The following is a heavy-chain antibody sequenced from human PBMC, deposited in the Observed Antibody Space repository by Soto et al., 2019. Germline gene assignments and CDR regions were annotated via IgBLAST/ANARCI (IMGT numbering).Heavy chain of an antibody. CDR1: GFTFSSYS. J-gene: IGHJ4*02. CDR2: ISSSSSYI. Sequence: EVQLVESGGGLVKPGGSLRLSCAASGFTFSSYSMNWVRQAPGKGLEWVSSISSSSSYIYYADSVKGRFTISRDNAKNSLYLQMNSLRAEDTAVYYCATHALYSSSSYINYFDYWGQGTLVTVSS. V-gene: IGHV3-21*01. D-gene: IGHD6-6*01. CDR3: ATHALYSSSSYINYFDY.